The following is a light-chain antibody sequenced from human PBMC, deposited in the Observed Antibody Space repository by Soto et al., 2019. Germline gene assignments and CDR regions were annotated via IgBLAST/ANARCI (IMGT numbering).Light chain of an antibody. J-gene: IGKJ1*01. CDR3: QQDEKWPPTT. V-gene: IGKV3-15*01. Sequence: EILMTQSPATLAASPGERATLSCRASQSVGSKLAWYQQKPGQPPRLVMFDASIRATGVPARLSGGWSGIEFTLTISSLLSEYFDLHYCQQDEKWPPTTFGQGTKVEIK. CDR1: QSVGSK. CDR2: DAS.